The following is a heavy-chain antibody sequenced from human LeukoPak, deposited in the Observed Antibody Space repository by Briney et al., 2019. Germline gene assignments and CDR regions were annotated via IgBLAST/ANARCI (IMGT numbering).Heavy chain of an antibody. D-gene: IGHD4-17*01. CDR2: IWYDGSNK. J-gene: IGHJ4*02. CDR3: AKVSSLTTVTTLGFDY. V-gene: IGHV3-33*06. CDR1: GFTFSSYG. Sequence: GRSLRLSCAASGFTFSSYGMHWVRQAPGKGLEWVAVIWYDGSNKYYADSVKGRFTISRGNSKNTLYLQMNSLRAEDTAVYYCAKVSSLTTVTTLGFDYWGQGTLVTVSS.